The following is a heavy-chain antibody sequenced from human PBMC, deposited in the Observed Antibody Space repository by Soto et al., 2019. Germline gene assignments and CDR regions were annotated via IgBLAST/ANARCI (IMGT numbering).Heavy chain of an antibody. Sequence: PSETLSLTCTVSGASISYGGFSWSWIRQSPGKGLEWIGYISHLENTYLHPSFKSRLTMSIDRTRNQFSLKLSSVTAADMAVYYCARGGGYDSFYYWGQGVLVTVSS. J-gene: IGHJ4*02. V-gene: IGHV4-30-2*06. CDR2: ISHLENT. D-gene: IGHD5-12*01. CDR3: ARGGGYDSFYY. CDR1: GASISYGGFS.